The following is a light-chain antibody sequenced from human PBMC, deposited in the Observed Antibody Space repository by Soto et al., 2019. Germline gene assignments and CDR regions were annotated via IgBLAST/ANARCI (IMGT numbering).Light chain of an antibody. CDR1: QSVSSN. V-gene: IGKV3-15*01. CDR3: QQYNNWPLT. CDR2: GAS. Sequence: EIVMTQPPATLSVSPGERATLSCMSGQSVSSNLAWYQQKPGQAPRLLTYGASSRATGIPVRFSGSGSGTKFTLTISSLQSEDFAVYYCQQYNNWPLTFGQGTRLEIK. J-gene: IGKJ5*01.